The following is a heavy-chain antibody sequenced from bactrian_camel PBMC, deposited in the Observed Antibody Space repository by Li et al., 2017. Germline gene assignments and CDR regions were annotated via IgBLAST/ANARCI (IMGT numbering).Heavy chain of an antibody. CDR1: TYIFSICG. CDR3: EACEEEYCRDGYCYQAPP. D-gene: IGHD1*01. CDR2: ISQSGTT. Sequence: VQLVESGGASVQTGGSLKPSCAASTYIFSICGMAWYRQAPGREAELVSSISQSGTTSYANDVKGRFIISRDYAEGTLYLRMDNLKSEDTAVYYCEACEEEYCRDGYCYQAPPRGQGTQVTVS. V-gene: IGHV3S53*01. J-gene: IGHJ4*01.